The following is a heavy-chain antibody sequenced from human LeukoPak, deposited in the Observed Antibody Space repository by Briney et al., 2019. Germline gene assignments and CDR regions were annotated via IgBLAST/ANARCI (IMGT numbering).Heavy chain of an antibody. CDR2: IYYSGST. D-gene: IGHD1-26*01. Sequence: SETLSLTCTVSGGSISSYYWSWIRQPPGKGLEWIGYIYYSGSTNYNPSLKSRVTISVDTSKNQFFLKLSSVTAADTAVYYCASGGRAPSYYYYYGMDVWGQGTTVTVSS. CDR3: ASGGRAPSYYYYYGMDV. CDR1: GGSISSYY. V-gene: IGHV4-59*01. J-gene: IGHJ6*02.